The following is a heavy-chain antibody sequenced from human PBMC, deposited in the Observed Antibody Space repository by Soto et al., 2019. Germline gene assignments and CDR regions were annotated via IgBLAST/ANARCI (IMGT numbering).Heavy chain of an antibody. V-gene: IGHV3-11*01. CDR1: GFTFSDYY. CDR2: ISSSGSTI. CDR3: ARVNGHYYYGMDV. J-gene: IGHJ6*02. Sequence: PGVSLKISCAASGFTFSDYYMSWIRQAPGKGLEWVSDISSSGSTIYYADSVKGRFTTSRDNAKNSLYLQMNSLRAEDTAVYYCARVNGHYYYGMDVWGQGTTVTVSS. D-gene: IGHD1-1*01.